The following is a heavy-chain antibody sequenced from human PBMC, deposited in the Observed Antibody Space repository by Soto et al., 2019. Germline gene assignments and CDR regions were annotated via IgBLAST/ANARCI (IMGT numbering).Heavy chain of an antibody. D-gene: IGHD6-13*01. CDR1: GFTFSSYA. V-gene: IGHV3-23*01. CDR2: ISGSGGST. Sequence: GGYLRLSCAASGFTFSSYAMSRVRQAPGKGLEWVSAISGSGGSTYYADSVKGRFTISRDNSKNTLYLQMNSLRAEDTAVYYCAKDKVEQQRGTASDYWGHGTMVTDSS. J-gene: IGHJ4*01. CDR3: AKDKVEQQRGTASDY.